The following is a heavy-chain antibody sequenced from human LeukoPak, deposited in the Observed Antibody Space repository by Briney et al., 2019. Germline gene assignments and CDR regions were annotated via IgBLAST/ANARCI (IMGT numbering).Heavy chain of an antibody. CDR1: GYTLTELS. CDR2: FAPEDGET. Sequence: GASVKVSSKVSGYTLTELSIHWVRQAPGKGLEWMGSFAPEDGETIYSQKFQGRVTMTEDTSTDTVYMELSSLSSDDTAVYHCATDPNYYGSGSLDYWGQGTLVNVSS. CDR3: ATDPNYYGSGSLDY. D-gene: IGHD3-10*01. J-gene: IGHJ4*02. V-gene: IGHV1-24*01.